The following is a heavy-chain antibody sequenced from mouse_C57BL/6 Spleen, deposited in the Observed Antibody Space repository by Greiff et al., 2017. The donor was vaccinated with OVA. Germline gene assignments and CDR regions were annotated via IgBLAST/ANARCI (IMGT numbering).Heavy chain of an antibody. V-gene: IGHV1-64*01. CDR1: GNTFTSYW. J-gene: IGHJ1*03. D-gene: IGHD2-3*01. CDR2: IHPNSGST. Sequence: QVQLQQPGAELVKPGASVKLSCKASGNTFTSYWMHWVKQRPGQGLEWIGMIHPNSGSTNYNEKFKSKATLTVDKSSSTAYMQLSSLTSEDSAVYYCARSVTTLYFDVWGTGTTVTVSS. CDR3: ARSVTTLYFDV.